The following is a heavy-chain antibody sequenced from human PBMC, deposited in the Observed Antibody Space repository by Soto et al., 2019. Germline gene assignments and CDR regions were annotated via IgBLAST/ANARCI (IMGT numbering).Heavy chain of an antibody. J-gene: IGHJ6*02. CDR1: GFTFSSYG. CDR2: IWYDGSNK. D-gene: IGHD5-18*01. V-gene: IGHV3-33*01. Sequence: QVQLVESGGGVVQPGRSLRLSCAASGFTFSSYGMHWVRQAPGKGLEWVAVIWYDGSNKYYADSVKGRFTISRDNSKNAXYXXMNSLRAEDTAVYYCARDEAGGYSYGYYYYYGMDVWGQGTTVTVSS. CDR3: ARDEAGGYSYGYYYYYGMDV.